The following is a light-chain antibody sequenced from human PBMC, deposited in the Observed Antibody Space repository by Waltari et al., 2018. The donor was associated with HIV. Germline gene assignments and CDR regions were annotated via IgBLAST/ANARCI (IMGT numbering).Light chain of an antibody. J-gene: IGLJ3*02. CDR1: SSDIGASDF. CDR3: SSYTVTSTRV. Sequence: QSALTQPASVSGSPGQSITISCTGTSSDIGASDFVSWYQQHPGKAPKLMIFEVTNRASGVSNRFSGSKSGNTASLTISGLQAEDEADYYCSSYTVTSTRVFGGGTRLTVL. V-gene: IGLV2-14*01. CDR2: EVT.